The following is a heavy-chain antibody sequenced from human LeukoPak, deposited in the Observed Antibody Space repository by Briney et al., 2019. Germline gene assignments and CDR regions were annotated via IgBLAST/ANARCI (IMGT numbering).Heavy chain of an antibody. J-gene: IGHJ4*02. Sequence: GGSLRLSCAASGFTFSSYSMNWVRQAPGKGLEWVSSISSSSSYIYYADSVKGRFTISRDNAKNSLYLQMNSLRAEDTAVYYCAKDRGDSGYDNGLDYWGQGTLVTVSS. D-gene: IGHD5-12*01. CDR1: GFTFSSYS. V-gene: IGHV3-21*01. CDR3: AKDRGDSGYDNGLDY. CDR2: ISSSSSYI.